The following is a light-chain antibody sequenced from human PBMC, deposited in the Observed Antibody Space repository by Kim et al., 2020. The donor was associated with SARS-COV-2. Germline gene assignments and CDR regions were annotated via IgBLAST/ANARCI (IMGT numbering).Light chain of an antibody. V-gene: IGLV10-54*01. CDR2: RNN. CDR3: SAWDSSLSAWV. J-gene: IGLJ3*02. Sequence: QNGTLHCAGNGNTVDYEGAVWLQQHQGHPPKRRSNRNNNRPSGISERLSASRSGNTASLTITGLQPADEADYYCSAWDSSLSAWVFGGGTQLTVL. CDR1: GNTVDYEG.